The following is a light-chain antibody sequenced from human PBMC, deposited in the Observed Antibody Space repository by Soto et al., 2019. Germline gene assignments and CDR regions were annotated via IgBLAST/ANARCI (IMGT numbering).Light chain of an antibody. CDR1: SSDVGAYNY. Sequence: QSVLTHPPSASGSPGQSVTISCTGTSSDVGAYNYVSWYQQHPGKAPKLMIYDVSKRPSGVPYRFSGSKSGNAASLTVSGLQGEDEADYYCSSYAGSSWVFGGGTKLTVL. CDR3: SSYAGSSWV. CDR2: DVS. J-gene: IGLJ3*02. V-gene: IGLV2-8*01.